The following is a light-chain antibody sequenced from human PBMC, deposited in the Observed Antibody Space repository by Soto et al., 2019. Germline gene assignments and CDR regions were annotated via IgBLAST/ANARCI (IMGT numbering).Light chain of an antibody. V-gene: IGKV1-5*03. J-gene: IGKJ1*01. CDR2: KAS. CDR3: QQDNSYSPT. CDR1: QSISVW. Sequence: DIQVTQSPSTLSASVGDRVTITCRASQSISVWLAWYQQKAGKAPNLLIYKASRLESGVPSRFSGSGSETEFTLTISGMQPGDSATYYCQQDNSYSPTFGQGTKVDIK.